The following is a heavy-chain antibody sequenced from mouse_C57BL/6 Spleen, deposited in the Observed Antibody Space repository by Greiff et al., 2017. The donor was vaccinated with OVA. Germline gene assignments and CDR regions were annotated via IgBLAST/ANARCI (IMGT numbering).Heavy chain of an antibody. J-gene: IGHJ3*01. CDR3: ARDGVYYDYDNFAD. Sequence: EVKLVESGPGLVKPSQSLSLTCSVTGYSITSGYYWNWIRQFPGNKLEWMGYISYDGSNNYNPSLKNRISITRDTSKNQFFLKLNSVTTEDTATYYCARDGVYYDYDNFADWGQGTLVTVSA. CDR1: GYSITSGYY. D-gene: IGHD2-4*01. CDR2: ISYDGSN. V-gene: IGHV3-6*01.